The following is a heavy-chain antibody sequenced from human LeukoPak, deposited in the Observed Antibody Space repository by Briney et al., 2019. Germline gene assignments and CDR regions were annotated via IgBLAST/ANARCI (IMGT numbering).Heavy chain of an antibody. CDR3: ARTSSSWPLDY. CDR1: GGSISSGGYY. CDR2: IYYSGST. V-gene: IGHV4-31*01. J-gene: IGHJ4*02. Sequence: SETLSLTCTVSGGSISSGGYYWSWIRQHPGKGLEWIGYIYYSGSTYYNPSLKSQVTISVDTSKNQFSLKLSSVTAADTAVYYCARTSSSWPLDYWGQGTLVTVSS.